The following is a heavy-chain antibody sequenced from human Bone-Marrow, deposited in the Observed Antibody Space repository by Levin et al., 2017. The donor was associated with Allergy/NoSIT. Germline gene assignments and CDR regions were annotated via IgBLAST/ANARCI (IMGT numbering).Heavy chain of an antibody. Sequence: RSQTLSLTCTVSGGSINTGGYYWNWIRQFPGKGLEWIGYIYYSGTTYHNPSLRSRASISFDLSMNQFSLKLTSVTAADTAMYYCARGADWNDEGYFFDYWGQGTLVTVSS. D-gene: IGHD1-1*01. CDR1: GGSINTGGYY. CDR2: IYYSGTT. J-gene: IGHJ4*02. V-gene: IGHV4-31*03. CDR3: ARGADWNDEGYFFDY.